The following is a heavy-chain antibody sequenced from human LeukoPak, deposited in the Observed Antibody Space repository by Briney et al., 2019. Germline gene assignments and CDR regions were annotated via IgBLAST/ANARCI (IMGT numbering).Heavy chain of an antibody. V-gene: IGHV4-59*01. CDR3: AGAYNEYNFLFDY. CDR2: VYHSGTP. D-gene: IGHD5-24*01. Sequence: SETLSLTCSVSGGTITRYYWSWIRQPPGKGLEWIGFVYHSGTPKYDPSLKSRVTISLDTSNNQFSLRLTSVTAADTAVYYCAGAYNEYNFLFDYWGQGSLVTVSS. CDR1: GGTITRYY. J-gene: IGHJ4*01.